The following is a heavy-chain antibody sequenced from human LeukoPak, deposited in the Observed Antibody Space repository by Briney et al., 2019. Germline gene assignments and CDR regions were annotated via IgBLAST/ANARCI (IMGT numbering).Heavy chain of an antibody. D-gene: IGHD1-26*01. CDR1: GGSISSGDYY. V-gene: IGHV4-30-4*01. J-gene: IGHJ5*02. CDR3: ARGRRKIVGATSDWFDP. CDR2: IYYSGST. Sequence: PSQTLSLTCTVSGGSISSGDYYWSWIRQPPGKGLEWIGYIYYSGSTYYNPSLKSRVTISVDTSKNQFSLKLSSVTAADTAVYYCARGRRKIVGATSDWFDPWGQGTLVTVSS.